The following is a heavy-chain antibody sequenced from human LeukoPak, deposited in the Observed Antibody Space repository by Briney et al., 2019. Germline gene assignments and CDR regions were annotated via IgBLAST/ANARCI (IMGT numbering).Heavy chain of an antibody. CDR3: ARQGPRCDSGSSTCYFDY. J-gene: IGHJ4*02. CDR1: GYSISSGYY. CDR2: IYHSGST. Sequence: PSETLSLTCTVSGYSISSGYYWGWIRQPPGKGLEWIGSIYHSGSTYYNPSLKSRVTISVDTSKNQFSLKLSSVTAADTAVYYCARQGPRCDSGSSTCYFDYWGQGTLVTVSS. V-gene: IGHV4-38-2*02. D-gene: IGHD1-26*01.